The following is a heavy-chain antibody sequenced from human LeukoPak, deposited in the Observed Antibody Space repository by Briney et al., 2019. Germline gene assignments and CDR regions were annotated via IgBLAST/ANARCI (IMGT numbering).Heavy chain of an antibody. CDR1: GGSISSYY. Sequence: PSETLSLTCTVSGGSISSYYWSWIRQPPGKGLEWIGYIYYSGSANYNPSLKSRVTISVDTSKNQFSLRLTSVTAADTAVYYCARFGSDTYGYKYYFDSWGQGSLATVSS. CDR3: ARFGSDTYGYKYYFDS. CDR2: IYYSGSA. D-gene: IGHD3-16*01. J-gene: IGHJ4*02. V-gene: IGHV4-59*08.